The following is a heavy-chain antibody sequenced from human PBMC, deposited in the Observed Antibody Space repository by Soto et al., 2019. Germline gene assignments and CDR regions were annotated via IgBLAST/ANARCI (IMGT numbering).Heavy chain of an antibody. J-gene: IGHJ4*02. V-gene: IGHV1-3*01. Sequence: ASVKVSCKASGYTFTSYAMHWVRQAPGQRLEWMGWINAGNGNTKYSQKFQGRVTITRDTSASTAYMELSSLRSEDTAVYYCASLVAVAGTKINDFDYWGQGTLVTVLL. D-gene: IGHD6-19*01. CDR3: ASLVAVAGTKINDFDY. CDR1: GYTFTSYA. CDR2: INAGNGNT.